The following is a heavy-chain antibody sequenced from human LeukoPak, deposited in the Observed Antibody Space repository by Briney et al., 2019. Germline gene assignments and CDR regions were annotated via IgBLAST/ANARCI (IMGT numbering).Heavy chain of an antibody. CDR3: ARDKLVPAAMSAFDI. CDR2: ICSGSSMI. V-gene: IGHV3-48*02. Sequence: GGSLRLSCAASGFTFSSYSMNWVRQAPGKGLEWVSYICSGSSMIYYTDFVKGRFTISRDDAKNSLYLQMNSLRDEDTAVYYCARDKLVPAAMSAFDIWGQGTMVTVSS. J-gene: IGHJ3*02. CDR1: GFTFSSYS. D-gene: IGHD2-2*01.